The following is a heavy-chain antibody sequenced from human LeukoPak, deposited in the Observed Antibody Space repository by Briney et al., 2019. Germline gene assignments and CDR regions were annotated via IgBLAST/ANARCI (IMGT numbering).Heavy chain of an antibody. CDR2: ISYDGSNK. CDR3: ARDLYYDSRGYFDY. V-gene: IGHV3-30-3*01. CDR1: GFTFNNYD. D-gene: IGHD3-22*01. J-gene: IGHJ4*02. Sequence: GGSLRLSCAASGFTFNNYDMNWVRQAPGKGLEWVAVISYDGSNKYYADSVKGRFTISRDNSRTTLYLQMNSLRTEDTAVYYCARDLYYDSRGYFDYWGQGTLVTVSS.